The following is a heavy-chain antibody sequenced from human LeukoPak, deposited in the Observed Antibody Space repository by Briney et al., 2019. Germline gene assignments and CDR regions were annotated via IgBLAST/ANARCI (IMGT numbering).Heavy chain of an antibody. CDR3: ARWHRDCSGGSCYRSYYYYYGMDV. V-gene: IGHV1-46*01. CDR1: GYTFTSYY. CDR2: INPSGGST. D-gene: IGHD2-15*01. J-gene: IGHJ6*02. Sequence: GASVKVSCKASGYTFTSYYMHWVRQAPGQGLEWMGIINPSGGSTSYAQKFQGRVTMARDTSTSTVYMELSSLRSEDTAVYYCARWHRDCSGGSCYRSYYYYYGMDVWGQGTTVTVSS.